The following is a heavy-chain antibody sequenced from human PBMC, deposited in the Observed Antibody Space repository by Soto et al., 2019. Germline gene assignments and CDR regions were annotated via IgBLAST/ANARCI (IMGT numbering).Heavy chain of an antibody. CDR3: ARDRWGGGRDMDV. CDR2: INSDGSST. D-gene: IGHD3-10*01. V-gene: IGHV3-74*01. CDR1: GFTFSTYW. J-gene: IGHJ6*02. Sequence: EVQLVESGGGLAQPGGSLRLSCAASGFTFSTYWIHWVRQAPGKGLMWVSRINSDGSSTNYAHSVNGRFTISRDNPKNTLVPQMTSLRAKDTAVYYCARDRWGGGRDMDVWGQGTTVTVSS.